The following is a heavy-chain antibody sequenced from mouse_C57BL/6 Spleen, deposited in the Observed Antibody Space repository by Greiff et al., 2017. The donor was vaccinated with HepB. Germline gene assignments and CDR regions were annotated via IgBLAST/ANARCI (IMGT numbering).Heavy chain of an antibody. CDR1: GYAFSSSW. D-gene: IGHD2-1*01. CDR2: IYPGDGDT. Sequence: QVQLQQSGPELVKPGASVKISCKASGYAFSSSWMNWVKQRPGKGLEWIGRIYPGDGDTNYNGKFKGKATLTADKSSSTAYMQLSSLTSEDSAVYFCARMGDGNSFDYWGQGTTLTVSS. J-gene: IGHJ2*01. CDR3: ARMGDGNSFDY. V-gene: IGHV1-82*01.